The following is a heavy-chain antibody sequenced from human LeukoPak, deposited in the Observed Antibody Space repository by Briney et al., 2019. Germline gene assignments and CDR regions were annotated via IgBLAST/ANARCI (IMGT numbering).Heavy chain of an antibody. Sequence: PSETLSLTCTVSGGPISSGTYYWSSLPQPAGKGLEWIGRIHTSGTTNYNPSLKSRVTISVDTSRNRFSLRLSSVTAADTAVYYCARGGYGDYNRGRNAFGIWGQGTVVSVSS. CDR3: ARGGYGDYNRGRNAFGI. D-gene: IGHD4-17*01. V-gene: IGHV4-61*02. CDR1: GGPISSGTYY. J-gene: IGHJ3*02. CDR2: IHTSGTT.